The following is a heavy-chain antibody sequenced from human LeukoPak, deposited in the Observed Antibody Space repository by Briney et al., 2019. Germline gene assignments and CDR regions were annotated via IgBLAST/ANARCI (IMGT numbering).Heavy chain of an antibody. CDR3: ARLGPGGHGEFDY. V-gene: IGHV4-30-4*07. J-gene: IGHJ4*02. Sequence: PSETLSLTCAVSGVSISSGGYSWSWIRQPPGKGLEWIGYIYYSGSTYYSPSFKSRVTISVDTSKNQFSLKLSSVTAADTAVYYCARLGPGGHGEFDYWGQGTLVTVSS. D-gene: IGHD3-10*01. CDR1: GVSISSGGYS. CDR2: IYYSGST.